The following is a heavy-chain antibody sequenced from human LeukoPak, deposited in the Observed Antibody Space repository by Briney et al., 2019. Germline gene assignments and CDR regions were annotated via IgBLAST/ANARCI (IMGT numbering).Heavy chain of an antibody. Sequence: GGSLRLSCAASGFTFSSYSMNWVRQAPGKGLEWVSSISSSSSYIYYADSVKGRFTISRDNAENSVYLQLNSLRADDTAVYYCARGNSGAADIWGQGTMVTVSS. CDR2: ISSSSSYI. CDR1: GFTFSSYS. CDR3: ARGNSGAADI. J-gene: IGHJ3*02. D-gene: IGHD4-23*01. V-gene: IGHV3-21*06.